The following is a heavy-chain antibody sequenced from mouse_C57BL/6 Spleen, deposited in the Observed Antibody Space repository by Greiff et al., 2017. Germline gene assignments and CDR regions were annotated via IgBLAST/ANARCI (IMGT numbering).Heavy chain of an antibody. V-gene: IGHV1-69*01. CDR3: ARTHRCRSSAYAMDY. D-gene: IGHD1-1*01. CDR2: IDPSDSYT. Sequence: QVQLKQPGAELVMPGASVKLSCKASGYTFTSYWMHWVKQRPGQGLEWIGEIDPSDSYTNYNQKFKGKSTLTVDKSSSTAYMQLSSLTSEDSAVYYCARTHRCRSSAYAMDYWGQGTSVTVSS. J-gene: IGHJ4*01. CDR1: GYTFTSYW.